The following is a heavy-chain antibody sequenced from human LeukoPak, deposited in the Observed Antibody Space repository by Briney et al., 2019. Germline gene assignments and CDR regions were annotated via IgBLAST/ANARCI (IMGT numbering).Heavy chain of an antibody. V-gene: IGHV3-7*01. CDR1: GFPFNSYG. J-gene: IGHJ4*02. CDR3: ARMLSSGWYREFDY. Sequence: PGRSLKLSCAAPGFPFNSYGMHWVRQAPGKGLEWVANIKQDGSEKYYVDSVKGRFTISRDNAKNSLYLQMNSLRAEDTAVYYCARMLSSGWYREFDYWGQGTLVTVSS. CDR2: IKQDGSEK. D-gene: IGHD6-19*01.